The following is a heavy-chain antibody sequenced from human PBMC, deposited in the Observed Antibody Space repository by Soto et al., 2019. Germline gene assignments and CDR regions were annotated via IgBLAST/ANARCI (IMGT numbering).Heavy chain of an antibody. CDR3: AKEGRVGYSTRIFRRDNWFDP. J-gene: IGHJ5*02. D-gene: IGHD6-13*01. CDR1: GFTFSSYA. V-gene: IGHV3-33*06. CDR2: ILYDGSNQ. Sequence: WGSLRLSCAASGFTFSSYAMHWVRQAPGKGLEWVAAILYDGSNQYYADAVKGRFTISRDNSKNTLYLQMNSLRVEDTAVYYCAKEGRVGYSTRIFRRDNWFDPWGQGTPVTVSS.